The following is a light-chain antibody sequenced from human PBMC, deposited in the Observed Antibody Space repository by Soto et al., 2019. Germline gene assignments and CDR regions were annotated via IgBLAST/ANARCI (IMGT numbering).Light chain of an antibody. CDR1: QSVSSSY. CDR2: GAS. CDR3: QQYGSSP. J-gene: IGKJ4*01. Sequence: VLTRSPGPLPFSPWEKATLSPRASQSVSSSYLAWYQQKPGQAPRLLIYGASSRATGIPDRFSGSGSGTDFTLTISRLEPEDFAVYYCQQYGSSPFGGGTKVDIK. V-gene: IGKV3-20*01.